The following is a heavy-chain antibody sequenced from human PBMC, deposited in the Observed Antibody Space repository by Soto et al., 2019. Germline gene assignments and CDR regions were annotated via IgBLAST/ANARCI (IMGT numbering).Heavy chain of an antibody. V-gene: IGHV4-34*01. J-gene: IGHJ3*02. D-gene: IGHD4-17*01. CDR1: GGSFSGYY. CDR3: ARGNRPVAFDI. Sequence: SGTLSLTCAVYGGSFSGYYWSWIRQPPGKGLEWIGEINHSGSTNYNPSLKSRVTISVDTSKNQFSLKLSSVTAADTAVYYCARGNRPVAFDIWGQGTMVTVSS. CDR2: INHSGST.